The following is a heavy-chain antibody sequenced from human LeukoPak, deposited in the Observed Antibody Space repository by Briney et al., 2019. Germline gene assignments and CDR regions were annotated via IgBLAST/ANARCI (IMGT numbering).Heavy chain of an antibody. D-gene: IGHD6-13*01. CDR3: ARVSGYSGTWYVYY. V-gene: IGHV3-33*01. J-gene: IGHJ4*02. Sequence: GGSLRLSCVASGFTFKSYGMHWVRQAPGKGLEWVAIIWYDGSNKYYADFVKGRFTTSRDNSKNTLYLQMNSLRADDTAVYYCARVSGYSGTWYVYYWGQGTLVTVSS. CDR2: IWYDGSNK. CDR1: GFTFKSYG.